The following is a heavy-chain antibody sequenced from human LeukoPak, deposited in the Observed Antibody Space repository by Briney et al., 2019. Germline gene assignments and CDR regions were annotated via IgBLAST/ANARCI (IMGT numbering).Heavy chain of an antibody. J-gene: IGHJ4*02. D-gene: IGHD4-23*01. CDR3: ARDRLRWPKIDY. Sequence: PSETLSLTCTVSGGSISSSDYYWGWIRQPPGKGLEWIGSIYYSVTTYYNPSLKSRVTISVETSKNQFSLKLNSVTAADTAVYYCARDRLRWPKIDYWGEGTLVTASS. CDR1: GGSISSSDYY. CDR2: IYYSVTT. V-gene: IGHV4-39*07.